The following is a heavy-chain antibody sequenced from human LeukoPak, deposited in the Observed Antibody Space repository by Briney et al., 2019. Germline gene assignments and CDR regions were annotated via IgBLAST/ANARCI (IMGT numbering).Heavy chain of an antibody. CDR1: GGSISSYY. CDR3: ARRSYYGSGSYYMKAEYFQH. Sequence: SETLSLTCTVSGGSISSYYWSWIRQPPGKGLEWIGYIYYSGSTNYNPSLKSRVTISVDTSKNQFSLKLSSVTAADTAVYYCARRSYYGSGSYYMKAEYFQHWGQGTLVTVSS. CDR2: IYYSGST. J-gene: IGHJ1*01. D-gene: IGHD3-10*01. V-gene: IGHV4-59*12.